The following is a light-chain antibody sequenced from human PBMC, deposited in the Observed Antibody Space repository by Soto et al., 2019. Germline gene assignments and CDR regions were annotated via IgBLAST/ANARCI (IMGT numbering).Light chain of an antibody. CDR1: SSNIGNNA. CDR3: AAWDDSLNGPV. Sequence: QSVLTQPPSVSEAPRQRVTISCSGSSSNIGNNAVNWYQHLPGKAPKLLIYYDDLLSSGVSGRFSGSKSGTSASLAIRGLQSEDEGDYYCAAWDDSLNGPVFGGGTKVTVL. J-gene: IGLJ2*01. V-gene: IGLV1-36*01. CDR2: YDD.